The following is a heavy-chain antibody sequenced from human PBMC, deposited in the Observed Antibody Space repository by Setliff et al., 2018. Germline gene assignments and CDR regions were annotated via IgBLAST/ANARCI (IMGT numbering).Heavy chain of an antibody. D-gene: IGHD3-9*01. J-gene: IGHJ6*02. V-gene: IGHV1-46*01. Sequence: ASVKVSCKASGYTFTSYYMHWVRQAPGQGLEWMGIINPSGGSTSYAQKFQGRVTMTRDTSTSTVCMELSSLRSEDTAVYYCARDPTTYYDILTGSSSRRYGMDVWGQGTTVTVSS. CDR1: GYTFTSYY. CDR3: ARDPTTYYDILTGSSSRRYGMDV. CDR2: INPSGGST.